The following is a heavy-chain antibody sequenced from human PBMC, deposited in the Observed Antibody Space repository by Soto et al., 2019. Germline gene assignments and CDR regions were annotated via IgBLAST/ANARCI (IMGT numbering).Heavy chain of an antibody. CDR3: ARWTYYYDSSGYSGNFDY. J-gene: IGHJ4*02. D-gene: IGHD3-22*01. CDR2: IYYSGST. CDR1: GGSISSYY. V-gene: IGHV4-59*01. Sequence: SETLSLTCTVSGGSISSYYWSWIRQPPGKGLEWVGYIYYSGSTNFNPSLKSRVTLSADTSKNQFSLKLSSVTAADTAMYYCARWTYYYDSSGYSGNFDYWGQGTLVTVSS.